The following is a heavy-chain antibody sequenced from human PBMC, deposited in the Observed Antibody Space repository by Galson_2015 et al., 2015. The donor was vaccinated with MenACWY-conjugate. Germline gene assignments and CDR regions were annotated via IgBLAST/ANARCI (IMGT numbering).Heavy chain of an antibody. Sequence: SLRLSCAASGFTFSSYAISWVRQAPGKGLEWVSGGSGGSTYYAESVKGRFTISRDNSKNTLYLQMNSLRAEDTAVYYCAKDGYSSRGRVFDYWGQGTLVTVSS. D-gene: IGHD2-2*03. CDR3: AKDGYSSRGRVFDY. V-gene: IGHV3-23*01. J-gene: IGHJ4*02. CDR2: GSGGST. CDR1: GFTFSSYA.